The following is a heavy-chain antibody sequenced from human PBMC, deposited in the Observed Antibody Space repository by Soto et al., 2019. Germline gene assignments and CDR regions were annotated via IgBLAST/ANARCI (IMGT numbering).Heavy chain of an antibody. J-gene: IGHJ6*02. Sequence: QVQLVESGGGVVQPGRSLRLSCAASGFTFSSYGMHWVRQAPGKGLEWVAVISYDGSNKYYADSVKGRFTISRDNSKNTLYLQMNSLGAEDTAVYYCAESGGDIVATTHDGDVWGQGTTVTVSS. CDR1: GFTFSSYG. CDR2: ISYDGSNK. D-gene: IGHD5-12*01. CDR3: AESGGDIVATTHDGDV. V-gene: IGHV3-30*18.